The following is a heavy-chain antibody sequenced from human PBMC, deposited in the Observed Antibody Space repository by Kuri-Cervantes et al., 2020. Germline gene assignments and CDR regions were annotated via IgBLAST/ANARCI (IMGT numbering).Heavy chain of an antibody. Sequence: GGSLRLSCAASGLTLSSYMHWVRQAPGKGLVWVSRINSDGSSTSYADSVKGRFTISRDNAKNTLYLQMNSLRAEDTAVYYCAGVGGYSDYAIEYWGQGTLVTVSS. CDR2: INSDGSST. CDR3: AGVGGYSDYAIEY. CDR1: GLTLSSY. V-gene: IGHV3-74*01. D-gene: IGHD5-12*01. J-gene: IGHJ4*02.